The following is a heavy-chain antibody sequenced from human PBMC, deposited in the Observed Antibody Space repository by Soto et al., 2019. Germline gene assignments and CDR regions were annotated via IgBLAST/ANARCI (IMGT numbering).Heavy chain of an antibody. CDR2: IYSGGST. CDR3: VRGRGNFDY. Sequence: EVQLVEVGGGLSQPGGSLRLSCVVWGFSVSTNYMSWFRQAPGKGLGWVLVIYSGGSTVYADSVKGRFFISRDDSKNTVYLQMNSLRVGDTASYYCVRGRGNFDYWGQGTLVTVSS. V-gene: IGHV3-53*01. J-gene: IGHJ4*02. CDR1: GFSVSTNY.